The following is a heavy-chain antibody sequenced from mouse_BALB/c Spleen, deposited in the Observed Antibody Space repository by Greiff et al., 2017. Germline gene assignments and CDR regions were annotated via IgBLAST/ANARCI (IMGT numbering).Heavy chain of an antibody. Sequence: EVQLQQSGAELVKPGASVKLSCTASGFNIKDTYMHWVKQRPEQGLEWIGRIDPANGNTKYDPKFQGKATITADTSSNTAYLQLSSLTSEDTAVYYCALLYYYGSSYGWYFDVWGAGTTVTVSS. CDR1: GFNIKDTY. V-gene: IGHV14-3*02. CDR2: IDPANGNT. CDR3: ALLYYYGSSYGWYFDV. J-gene: IGHJ1*01. D-gene: IGHD1-1*01.